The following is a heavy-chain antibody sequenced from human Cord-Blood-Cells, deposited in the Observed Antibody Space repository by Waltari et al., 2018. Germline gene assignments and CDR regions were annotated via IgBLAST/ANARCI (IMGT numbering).Heavy chain of an antibody. J-gene: IGHJ4*02. Sequence: QVQLVQSGAEVKKPGASVKVSCKASGYTFTGYYMHWVRQAPGQGLEWMGWINPNRGGTNYARKFQGRVTMTRDTSISTAYMELSRLRSDDTAVYYCARVWPYCSSTSCFDYWGQGTLVTVSS. CDR3: ARVWPYCSSTSCFDY. CDR1: GYTFTGYY. D-gene: IGHD2-2*01. V-gene: IGHV1-2*02. CDR2: INPNRGGT.